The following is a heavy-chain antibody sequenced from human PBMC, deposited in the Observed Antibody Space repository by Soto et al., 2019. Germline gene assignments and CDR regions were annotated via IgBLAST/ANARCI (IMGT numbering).Heavy chain of an antibody. D-gene: IGHD3-16*02. CDR1: GYTFTSYG. J-gene: IGHJ4*02. Sequence: ASVKVSCKASGYTFTSYGISWVRQAPGQGLEWMGWISAYNGNTNYAQKLQGRVTMTTDTSTSTAYMELRSLRSDDTAVYYCARDNPNDYVSGSYPPHLDYWGQGTLVTISS. CDR3: ARDNPNDYVSGSYPPHLDY. CDR2: ISAYNGNT. V-gene: IGHV1-18*04.